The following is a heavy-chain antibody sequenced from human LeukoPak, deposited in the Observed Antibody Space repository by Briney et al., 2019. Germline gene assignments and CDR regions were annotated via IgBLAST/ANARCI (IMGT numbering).Heavy chain of an antibody. V-gene: IGHV3-7*01. D-gene: IGHD6-13*01. Sequence: GGSLRLSCAASGFTFSTYWMSWVRQAPGKGLEWVANIKQDGSEKYYVGSVKGRFTISRDNAKNSLYLQMNSLRAEDTAMYYCARDSAGNDYWGQGTLVTVSS. CDR1: GFTFSTYW. CDR2: IKQDGSEK. CDR3: ARDSAGNDY. J-gene: IGHJ4*02.